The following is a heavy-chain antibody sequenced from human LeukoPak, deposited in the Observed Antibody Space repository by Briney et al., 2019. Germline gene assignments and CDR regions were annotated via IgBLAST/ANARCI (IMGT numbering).Heavy chain of an antibody. CDR2: IKQDGSEK. V-gene: IGHV3-7*03. CDR3: AKDGLWFGEFVYYMDV. Sequence: GGSLRLSCAASGFTFSSYWMSWVRQALGKGLEWVANIKQDGSEKYYVDSVKGRFTISRDNSKNTLYLQMNSLRAEDTAVYYCAKDGLWFGEFVYYMDVWGKGTTVTISS. D-gene: IGHD3-10*01. J-gene: IGHJ6*03. CDR1: GFTFSSYW.